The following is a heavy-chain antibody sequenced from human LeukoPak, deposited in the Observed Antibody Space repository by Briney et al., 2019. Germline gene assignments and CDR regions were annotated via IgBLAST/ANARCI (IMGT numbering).Heavy chain of an antibody. CDR3: ARGIDSSGWYFDY. Sequence: GGSLRLSCAASGFTFSSYTMNWVRQAPGKGLEWISYISISSSTTYYADSVKGRFAISRDNAKNSVYLQMNSLRDEDTAVYYCARGIDSSGWYFDYWGQATLVTVSS. CDR1: GFTFSSYT. D-gene: IGHD6-25*01. CDR2: ISISSSTT. J-gene: IGHJ4*02. V-gene: IGHV3-48*02.